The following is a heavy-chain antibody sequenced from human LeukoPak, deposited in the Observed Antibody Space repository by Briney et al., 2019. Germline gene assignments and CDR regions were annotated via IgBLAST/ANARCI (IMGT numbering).Heavy chain of an antibody. CDR3: ARHDYDFWSGYPNWFDP. CDR1: GGSISSYY. V-gene: IGHV4-59*08. J-gene: IGHJ5*02. D-gene: IGHD3-3*01. Sequence: SETLSLTCTVSGGSISSYYWSWIRQPPGKGLEWIGYIYYSGSTNYNPSLKSRVTISVDTSKNQFSLKLSSVTAADTAVYYCARHDYDFWSGYPNWFDPWGQGTLVTVS. CDR2: IYYSGST.